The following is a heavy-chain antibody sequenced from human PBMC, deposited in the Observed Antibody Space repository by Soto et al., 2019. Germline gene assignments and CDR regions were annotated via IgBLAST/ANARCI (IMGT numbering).Heavy chain of an antibody. V-gene: IGHV4-4*02. J-gene: IGHJ4*02. CDR1: GGFIISDNW. Sequence: SETLSLTCAVSGGFIISDNWWSWVRQPPGKGLEWIGEIYHSGSTNYNPSLKSRVTISVDKSRNQMSLKLISVTAADTAVYYCARGLFGASHGHVGYWGQGTLVTVSS. D-gene: IGHD3-10*02. CDR3: ARGLFGASHGHVGY. CDR2: IYHSGST.